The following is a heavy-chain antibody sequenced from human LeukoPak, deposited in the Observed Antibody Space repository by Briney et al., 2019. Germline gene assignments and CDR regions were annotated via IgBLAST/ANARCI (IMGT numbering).Heavy chain of an antibody. CDR3: ARGSSPGGHGDYADY. V-gene: IGHV3-23*01. CDR2: ISGSGGST. D-gene: IGHD4-17*01. CDR1: GFTFSYYA. J-gene: IGHJ4*02. Sequence: GGSLRLSCAASGFTFSYYAMSWVRQAPGKGLEWVSGISGSGGSTYYADSVKGRFTISRDNSKNTLYVQMNSLRVEDTAVYYCARGSSPGGHGDYADYWGQGTLVTVSS.